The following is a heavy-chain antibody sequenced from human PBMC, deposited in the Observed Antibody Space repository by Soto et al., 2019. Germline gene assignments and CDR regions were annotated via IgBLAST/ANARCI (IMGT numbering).Heavy chain of an antibody. D-gene: IGHD2-15*01. V-gene: IGHV3-49*04. Sequence: PGGSLRLSCTASGFTFGDYAVNWVRQAPGKGLEWVGFIRSKAYGGTPEYAASVKGRFTISRDDSKSIAYLQMNSLKTEDTAVFYCARSLLNGTDVWGQGTTVTVSS. CDR3: ARSLLNGTDV. CDR2: IRSKAYGGTP. CDR1: GFTFGDYA. J-gene: IGHJ6*02.